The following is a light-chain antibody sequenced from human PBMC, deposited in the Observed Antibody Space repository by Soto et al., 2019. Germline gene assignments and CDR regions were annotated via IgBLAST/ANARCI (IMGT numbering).Light chain of an antibody. CDR1: QDSSNY. J-gene: IGKJ3*01. CDR2: DES. CDR3: QQYDNIQAT. V-gene: IGKV1-33*01. Sequence: DIQMTQSPSSLSASVGDRVTITCQATQDSSNYLNWYQHKPGKAPKLLIYDESNLETWVPSRFSGSGSGTDFTFTISSLQHEDTATYSCQQYDNIQATFGPGTKVDIK.